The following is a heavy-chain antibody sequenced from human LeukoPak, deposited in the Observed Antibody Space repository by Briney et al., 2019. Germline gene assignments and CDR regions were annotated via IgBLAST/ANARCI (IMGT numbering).Heavy chain of an antibody. CDR1: GFTFGDYA. Sequence: KSGGSLRLSCTASGFTFGDYAMSWFRQAPGKGLEWVGFIRSKAYGGTTEYAASVKGRFTISRDDSKSIAYLQMNSLKTEDTAVYYCTRDQITMIVVVTTPFDYWGQGTLVTVSS. D-gene: IGHD3-22*01. V-gene: IGHV3-49*05. CDR3: TRDQITMIVVVTTPFDY. J-gene: IGHJ4*02. CDR2: IRSKAYGGTT.